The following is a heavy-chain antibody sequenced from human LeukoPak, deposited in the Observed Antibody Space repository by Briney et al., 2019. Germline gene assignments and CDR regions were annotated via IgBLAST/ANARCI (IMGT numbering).Heavy chain of an antibody. D-gene: IGHD5-18*01. J-gene: IGHJ6*03. Sequence: GGSLRLSCAASGFTFDDYAMHWVRQAPGKGLEWVSLISWDGGSTYYADSVKGRFTISRDNSKNSLYLQMNSLRAEDTALYYCAKDAGYSYYYYYMDVWGKGTTVTASS. CDR2: ISWDGGST. CDR3: AKDAGYSYYYYYMDV. CDR1: GFTFDDYA. V-gene: IGHV3-43D*03.